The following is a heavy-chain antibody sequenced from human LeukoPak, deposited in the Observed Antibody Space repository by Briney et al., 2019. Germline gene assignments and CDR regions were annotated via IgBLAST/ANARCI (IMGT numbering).Heavy chain of an antibody. D-gene: IGHD5-18*01. CDR3: ARVGIQLCVDY. V-gene: IGHV3-23*01. CDR1: RFTFSSYA. CDR2: ISSSGGST. J-gene: IGHJ4*02. Sequence: GGSLRLSCAASRFTFSSYAMNWVRQAPGTGLEWVSAISSSGGSTYYADSVKGRFTISRDNAKNSLYLQMNSLRAEDTAVYYCARVGIQLCVDYWGQGTLVTVSS.